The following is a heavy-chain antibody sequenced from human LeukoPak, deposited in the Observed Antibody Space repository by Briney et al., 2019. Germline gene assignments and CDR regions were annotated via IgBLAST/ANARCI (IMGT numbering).Heavy chain of an antibody. CDR2: IYYNGTT. D-gene: IGHD6-6*01. V-gene: IGHV4-39*01. Sequence: SETESRTCTVSGGSINILSYVWGWFRQPPGKGLDWIGTIYYNGTTNYNTSLKSRVTISVDTSKNQYSLILSSVTAADTAVYYCARTYYSSSSEWDAFDIWGQGTRDRVSS. CDR3: ARTYYSSSSEWDAFDI. J-gene: IGHJ3*02. CDR1: GGSINILSYV.